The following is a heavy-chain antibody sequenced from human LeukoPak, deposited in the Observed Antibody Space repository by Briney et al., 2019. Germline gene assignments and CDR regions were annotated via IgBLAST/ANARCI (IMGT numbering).Heavy chain of an antibody. CDR3: ARDLAYSRLDY. V-gene: IGHV3-48*04. Sequence: PGGSLRLSCLASGFTFSTYGVNWVRQAPGKGLEWVSHISESRGTTYYADAMKGRFTISRDNAENSLYLQMNSLRVEDTAFYYCARDLAYSRLDYWGQGMLVTVSS. J-gene: IGHJ4*02. D-gene: IGHD5-18*01. CDR1: GFTFSTYG. CDR2: ISESRGTT.